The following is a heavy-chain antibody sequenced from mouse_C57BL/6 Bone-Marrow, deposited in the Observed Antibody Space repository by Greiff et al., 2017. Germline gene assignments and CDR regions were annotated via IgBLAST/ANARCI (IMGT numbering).Heavy chain of an antibody. J-gene: IGHJ2*01. CDR1: GYTFTSYW. CDR2: IHPNSGST. CDR3: ARRGITTVVATFDY. D-gene: IGHD1-1*01. V-gene: IGHV1-64*01. Sequence: QVQLQHPGAELVKPGASVKLSCKASGYTFTSYWMHWVKQRPGQGLEWIGMIHPNSGSTNYNEKFKSKATLTVDKSSSTAYMQLSSLTSEDSAVYYCARRGITTVVATFDYWGQGTTLTVSS.